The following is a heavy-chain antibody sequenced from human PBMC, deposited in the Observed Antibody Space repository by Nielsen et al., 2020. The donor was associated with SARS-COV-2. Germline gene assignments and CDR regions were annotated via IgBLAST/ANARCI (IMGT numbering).Heavy chain of an antibody. D-gene: IGHD3-10*01. J-gene: IGHJ4*02. CDR1: GFTFSSYA. CDR3: ARGGYFGSGPLDY. Sequence: GGSLRLSCAASGFTFSSYAMTWVRQAPGKGLEWVSTIGGSGGDTFYADSVKGRFTISRENAKNSFYLQMNSLRAGDTAVYYCARGGYFGSGPLDYWGQGTLVTVSS. CDR2: IGGSGGDT. V-gene: IGHV3-23*01.